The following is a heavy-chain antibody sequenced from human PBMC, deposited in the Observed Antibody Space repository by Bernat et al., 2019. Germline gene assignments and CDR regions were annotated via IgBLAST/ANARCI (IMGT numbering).Heavy chain of an antibody. Sequence: QVQLVESGGGVVQPGRSLRLSCAASGFTFSSYAMHWVRQAPGKGLEWVAVISYDGSKKYYADAVMGRFTIYRDNSKDTLYLEMDSLRVEDTAVYYCARGPGIAATGKAGDYMDVWGKGTTVTVSS. J-gene: IGHJ6*03. CDR3: ARGPGIAATGKAGDYMDV. D-gene: IGHD6-13*01. CDR2: ISYDGSKK. V-gene: IGHV3-30*01. CDR1: GFTFSSYA.